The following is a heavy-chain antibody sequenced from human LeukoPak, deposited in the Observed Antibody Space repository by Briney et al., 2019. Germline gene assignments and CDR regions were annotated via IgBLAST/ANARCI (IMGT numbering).Heavy chain of an antibody. D-gene: IGHD6-19*01. J-gene: IGHJ5*02. Sequence: ASVKVSCKASGYTFTGYYMHWVRQAPGQGLEWMGWINPNSGGTNYAQKFQGRVTMTRDTSISTAYMELSRLSADVSDVCYGARGRNIAVAGTRWFDPWGQGTLVTVSS. CDR3: ARGRNIAVAGTRWFDP. V-gene: IGHV1-2*02. CDR2: INPNSGGT. CDR1: GYTFTGYY.